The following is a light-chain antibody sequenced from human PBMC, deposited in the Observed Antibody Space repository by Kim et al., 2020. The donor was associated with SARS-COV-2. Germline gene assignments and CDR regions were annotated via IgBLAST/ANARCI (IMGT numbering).Light chain of an antibody. CDR2: DVS. V-gene: IGLV2-11*01. CDR3: CSYAGAYTWV. Sequence: GQSVTLSCTGSSSDVGDYNFVSWYQQHPGKAPKLMIYDVSKRPSGVPDRFSGSKAGTTASLTISGLQAEDEADYYCCSYAGAYTWVFGAGTKVTVL. J-gene: IGLJ1*01. CDR1: SSDVGDYNF.